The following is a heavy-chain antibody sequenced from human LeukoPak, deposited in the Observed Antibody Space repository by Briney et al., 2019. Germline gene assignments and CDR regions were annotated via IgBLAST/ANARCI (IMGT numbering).Heavy chain of an antibody. D-gene: IGHD2-2*01. Sequence: SETLSLTCTVSGGSISSYYWSWIRQPPGKGLEWIGYIYYSGSTNYNPSLKSRVTISVDTSKNQFSLKLSSVTAADTAVYYCARAFYCSSTSCYGGYYYAMDVWGKGTTVTVSS. CDR3: ARAFYCSSTSCYGGYYYAMDV. CDR1: GGSISSYY. CDR2: IYYSGST. J-gene: IGHJ6*04. V-gene: IGHV4-59*01.